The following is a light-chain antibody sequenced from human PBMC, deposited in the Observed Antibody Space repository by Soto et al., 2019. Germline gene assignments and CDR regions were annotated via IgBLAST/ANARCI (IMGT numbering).Light chain of an antibody. J-gene: IGKJ1*01. CDR2: DAS. CDR1: QSISSW. Sequence: DIQMTQSPSTLSASVGDRVTITCRASQSISSWLAWYQQKPGKAPKLLIYDASSLESGVPSRFSGSGSGTEFTLTISSLQPDDFATYYCQPYKSYPWTFGQGTKVEIK. V-gene: IGKV1-5*01. CDR3: QPYKSYPWT.